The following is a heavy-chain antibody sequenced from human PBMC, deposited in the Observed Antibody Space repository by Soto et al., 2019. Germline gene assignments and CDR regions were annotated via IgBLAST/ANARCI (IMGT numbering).Heavy chain of an antibody. D-gene: IGHD6-6*01. CDR3: AREWGSSSALNSFAY. Sequence: NLSLTCTVSGGSISSGGYYWSWIRQHPGKGLEWIGYIYYSGSTYYNPSLKSRVTISVDTSKNQFSLKLSSVTAADTAVYYCAREWGSSSALNSFAYWGQGTLVTVSS. V-gene: IGHV4-31*03. CDR2: IYYSGST. J-gene: IGHJ4*02. CDR1: GGSISSGGYY.